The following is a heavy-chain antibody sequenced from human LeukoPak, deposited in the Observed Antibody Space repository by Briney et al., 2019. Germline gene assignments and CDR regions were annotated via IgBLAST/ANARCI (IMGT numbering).Heavy chain of an antibody. CDR3: ARDPYSSSWSYGMDI. CDR1: GFTFSNYW. J-gene: IGHJ6*02. Sequence: GGSLRLSCTATGFTFSNYWMSWVRQTPEKGLEWVANIKQDGSETVYVDSVKGRFTISRDNAQSSLYLQMNSLRAEDTAVYYCARDPYSSSWSYGMDIWGQGTAVTVSS. D-gene: IGHD6-13*01. CDR2: IKQDGSET. V-gene: IGHV3-7*05.